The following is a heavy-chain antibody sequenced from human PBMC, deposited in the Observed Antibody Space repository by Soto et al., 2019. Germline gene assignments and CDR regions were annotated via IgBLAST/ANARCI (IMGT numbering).Heavy chain of an antibody. CDR1: GGPLSSYY. Sequence: ASETLSLTCTVAGGPLSSYYWSWIRQPPGKGLEWIGEINHSGSTNYNPSLKSRVTISVDTPKNQFSLKLTSVTAADTAVYYCARDKITGLFDYWGQGTLVTVSS. CDR2: INHSGST. V-gene: IGHV4-34*01. D-gene: IGHD2-8*02. CDR3: ARDKITGLFDY. J-gene: IGHJ4*02.